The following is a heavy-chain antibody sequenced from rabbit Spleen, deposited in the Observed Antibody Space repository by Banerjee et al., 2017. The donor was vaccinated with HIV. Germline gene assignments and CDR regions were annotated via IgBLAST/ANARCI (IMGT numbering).Heavy chain of an antibody. CDR1: GFSFSSNW. CDR3: ARDTGSSFSSYGMDL. J-gene: IGHJ6*01. D-gene: IGHD8-1*01. CDR2: IYTGNGKT. Sequence: LEESGGGLVKPGGTLTLTCTVSGFSFSSNWICWVRQAPGKGLEWIACIYTGNGKTYYASWAKGRFTISKTSSTTVTLQMTSLTAADTATYFCARDTGSSFSSYGMDLWGPGTLVTVS. V-gene: IGHV1S45*01.